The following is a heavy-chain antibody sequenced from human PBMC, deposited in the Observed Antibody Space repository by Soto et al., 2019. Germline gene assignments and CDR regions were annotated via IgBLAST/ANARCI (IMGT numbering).Heavy chain of an antibody. Sequence: QVHVVQSGAEVKKPGSSVKVTCKAFGGTFNSFGINWVRQAPGQGLEWMGGIIPVFGTTKYTQKFRDRVTLVADGSTGTSYMELSSLTSDDTAVYYCAIDVWGRGGYYLDSWGQGALVTVSS. CDR1: GGTFNSFG. CDR2: IIPVFGTT. J-gene: IGHJ4*02. D-gene: IGHD7-27*01. CDR3: AIDVWGRGGYYLDS. V-gene: IGHV1-69*01.